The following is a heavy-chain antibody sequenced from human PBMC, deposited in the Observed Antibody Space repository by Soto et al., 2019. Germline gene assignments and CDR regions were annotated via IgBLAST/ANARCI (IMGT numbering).Heavy chain of an antibody. V-gene: IGHV3-21*01. Sequence: EVQLVESGGGLVKPGGSLRLSCEVSGFTFSSHSMNWVRQAPGKGLEWVSSISFSSSYKYYADSVKGRFTISRDNAKNSLYLQMNSLRVEDTAIYYCARVPIIVGATEFGKWGQGTLVTVSS. CDR1: GFTFSSHS. D-gene: IGHD1-26*01. CDR3: ARVPIIVGATEFGK. J-gene: IGHJ4*02. CDR2: ISFSSSYK.